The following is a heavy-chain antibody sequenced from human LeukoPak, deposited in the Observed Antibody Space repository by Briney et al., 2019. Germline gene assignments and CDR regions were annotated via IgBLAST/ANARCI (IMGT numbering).Heavy chain of an antibody. V-gene: IGHV1-69*13. CDR2: IIPIFGTA. J-gene: IGHJ5*02. D-gene: IGHD4-23*01. CDR1: GGTFSSYA. Sequence: ASVKVSCKASGGTFSSYAISWVRQAPGQGLEWMGGIIPIFGTANYAQKFQGRVTITADESTSTAYMGLSSLRSEDTAVYYCARYGGVAAAGWFDPWGQGTLVTVSS. CDR3: ARYGGVAAAGWFDP.